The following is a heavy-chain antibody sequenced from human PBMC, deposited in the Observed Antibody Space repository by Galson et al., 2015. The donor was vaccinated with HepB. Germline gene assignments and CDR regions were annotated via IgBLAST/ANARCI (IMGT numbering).Heavy chain of an antibody. CDR1: GGSISSGGYY. CDR2: IYYSGST. CDR3: AREGLRYFDWLLSAGAFDI. V-gene: IGHV4-31*03. D-gene: IGHD3-9*01. J-gene: IGHJ3*02. Sequence: TLSLTCTVSGGSISSGGYYWSWIRQHPGKGLEWIGYIYYSGSTNYNPSLKSRVTISVDTSKNQFSLKLSSVTAADKAVYYCAREGLRYFDWLLSAGAFDIWGQGTMVTVSS.